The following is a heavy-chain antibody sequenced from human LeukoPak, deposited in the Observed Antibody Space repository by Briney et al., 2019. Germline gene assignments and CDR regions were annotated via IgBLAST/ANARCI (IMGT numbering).Heavy chain of an antibody. CDR3: AREKVAVAGTTLEYYYYYMDV. CDR2: ISGSGGST. V-gene: IGHV3-23*01. D-gene: IGHD6-19*01. Sequence: GGSLRLSCAASGFTFSSYAMSWVRQAPGKGLEWVSAISGSGGSTYYADSVKGRFTISRDNSKNTLYLQMNSLRAEDTAVYYCAREKVAVAGTTLEYYYYYMDVWGKGTTVTVSS. CDR1: GFTFSSYA. J-gene: IGHJ6*03.